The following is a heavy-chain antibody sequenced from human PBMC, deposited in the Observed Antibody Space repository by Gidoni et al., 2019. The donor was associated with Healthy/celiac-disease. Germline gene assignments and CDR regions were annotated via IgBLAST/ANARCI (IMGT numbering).Heavy chain of an antibody. V-gene: IGHV3-48*02. CDR1: RLAFSSYS. J-gene: IGHJ4*02. D-gene: IGHD1-26*01. CDR3: SRSIVGATEVDY. CDR2: TSSSSSTI. Sequence: EVQLVASGGGLVQPGGSLRLSRAASRLAFSSYSRDWVRQAPGKGLEWVSYTSSSSSTIYYADSVKCGFTISRDNAKNSLYLQINSLRDEDTAVYYCSRSIVGATEVDYWGQGTLGTVSS.